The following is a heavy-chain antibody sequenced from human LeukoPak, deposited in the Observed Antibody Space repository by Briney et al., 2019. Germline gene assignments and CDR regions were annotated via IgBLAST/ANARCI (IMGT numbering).Heavy chain of an antibody. J-gene: IGHJ5*02. CDR2: INPSCGST. CDR1: GYTFTSYF. CDR3: ARAPNTFTGIVIVPAAISWFDP. Sequence: ASVKVSCKASGYTFTSYFMHWVRQAPGQGLEWMGIINPSCGSTSYAQKFQGRVTMTRDTSTSTVYMQLSSLRSEDTAVYYCARAPNTFTGIVIVPAAISWFDPWGQGSLVTVSS. D-gene: IGHD2-2*02. V-gene: IGHV1-46*01.